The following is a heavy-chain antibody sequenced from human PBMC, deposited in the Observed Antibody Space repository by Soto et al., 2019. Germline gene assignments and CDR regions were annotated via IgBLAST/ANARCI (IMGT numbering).Heavy chain of an antibody. J-gene: IGHJ6*02. CDR2: INTYHGNT. Sequence: QVQLVQSGAELKKPGASVKVSCKASGYTFTNYGISWVRQAPGQGLEWMGWINTYHGNTKYAQKLQGRVTRTKDTSTSTAYMELTSLRSADTAVYYCARSPGYSASWGYFYYGMKIWGQGTTVIVSS. V-gene: IGHV1-18*01. CDR1: GYTFTNYG. CDR3: ARSPGYSASWGYFYYGMKI. D-gene: IGHD6-13*01.